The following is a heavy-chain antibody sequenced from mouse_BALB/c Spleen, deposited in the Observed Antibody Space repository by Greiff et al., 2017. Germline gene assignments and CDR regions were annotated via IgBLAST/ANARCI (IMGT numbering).Heavy chain of an antibody. J-gene: IGHJ2*01. CDR3: ARGHENYFDY. CDR1: GFTFSSYA. Sequence: DVMLVESGGGLVKPGGSLKLSCAASGFTFSSYAMSWVRQTPEKRLEWVASISSGGSTYYPDSVKGRVTISRDNARNILYLQMSSLRSEDTAMYYCARGHENYFDYWGQGTTLTVSS. V-gene: IGHV5-6-5*01. CDR2: ISSGGST.